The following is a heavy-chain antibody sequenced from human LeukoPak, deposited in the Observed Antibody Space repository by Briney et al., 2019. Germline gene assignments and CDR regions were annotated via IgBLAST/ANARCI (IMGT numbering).Heavy chain of an antibody. CDR1: GDSISSYY. D-gene: IGHD6-19*01. J-gene: IGHJ3*01. CDR2: IYYSGST. Sequence: SETLSLTCTVSGDSISSYYWSWIRQPPGKGLEWIGYIYYSGSTNYNPSLKSLVTISVDTSKNQFSLKLTSVTAADTAVYYCAKSIAVAGNDAFDVWGQGTMATVSS. V-gene: IGHV4-59*13. CDR3: AKSIAVAGNDAFDV.